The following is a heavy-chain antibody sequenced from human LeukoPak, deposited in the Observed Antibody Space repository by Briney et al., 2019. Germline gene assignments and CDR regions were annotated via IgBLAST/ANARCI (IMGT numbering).Heavy chain of an antibody. CDR1: GGTFSSYA. D-gene: IGHD4-17*01. V-gene: IGHV1-69*05. Sequence: SVKVSCEASGGTFSSYAISWVRQAPGQGLEWMGGIIPIFGTANYAQKFQGRVTITTDESTSTAYMELSSLRSEDTAVYYCARSMTTVTFYYYYYYMDVWGKGTTVTASS. CDR2: IIPIFGTA. CDR3: ARSMTTVTFYYYYYYMDV. J-gene: IGHJ6*03.